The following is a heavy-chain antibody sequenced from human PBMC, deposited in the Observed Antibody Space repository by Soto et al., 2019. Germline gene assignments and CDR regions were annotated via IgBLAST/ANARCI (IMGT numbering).Heavy chain of an antibody. CDR2: IGTAGDT. V-gene: IGHV3-13*01. D-gene: IGHD3-10*01. CDR3: ARGPFYYGSGSYPYYIDY. Sequence: GGSLRLSCAASGFTFNNYDVHWVRQVTGKGLEWVSTIGTAGDTYYPGSVKGRFTISRENAKNSLYLQMNSLRAEDTAVYYCARGPFYYGSGSYPYYIDYWGQGTLVTVSS. CDR1: GFTFNNYD. J-gene: IGHJ4*02.